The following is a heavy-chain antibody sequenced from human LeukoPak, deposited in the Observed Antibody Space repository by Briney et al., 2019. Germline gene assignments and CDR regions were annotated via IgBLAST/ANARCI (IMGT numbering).Heavy chain of an antibody. CDR1: GVSISSYY. D-gene: IGHD3-22*01. J-gene: IGHJ4*02. CDR2: IYYSGST. CDR3: ARRGGDSSGYKLCYFDY. Sequence: KSSEALSLSCTVSGVSISSYYWSWIRQPPGKGLEWIGYIYYSGSTNYNPYSMSRVIISADTSTNHFAFMLSSVTDADTAVYYCARRGGDSSGYKLCYFDYWGQGTLDSVFS. V-gene: IGHV4-59*08.